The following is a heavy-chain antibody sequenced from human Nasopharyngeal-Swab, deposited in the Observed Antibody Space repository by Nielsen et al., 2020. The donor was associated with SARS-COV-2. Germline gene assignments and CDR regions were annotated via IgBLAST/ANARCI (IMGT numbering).Heavy chain of an antibody. J-gene: IGHJ3*02. Sequence: LRLSCTVSGGSISSYYWSWIRQPPGKGLEWIGYIYYSGSTNYNPSLKSRVTISVDTSKNQFSLKLSSVTAADTAVYYCARDPGAHGGAFDIWGQGTTVTVSS. D-gene: IGHD2-15*01. CDR2: IYYSGST. V-gene: IGHV4-59*01. CDR1: GGSISSYY. CDR3: ARDPGAHGGAFDI.